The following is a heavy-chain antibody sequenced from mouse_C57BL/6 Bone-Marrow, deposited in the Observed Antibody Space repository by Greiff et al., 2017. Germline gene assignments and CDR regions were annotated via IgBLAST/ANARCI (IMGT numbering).Heavy chain of an antibody. CDR3: TRAGSRAAMDD. CDR2: ISNLAYSI. D-gene: IGHD1-1*01. Sequence: EVMLVESGGGLVQPGGSLKLSCAASGFTFSDYGMAWVRQAPRKGPEWVAFISNLAYSIYYADTVTGRFTISRENAKNTLYLEMSILWSEDTAMYCSTRAGSRAAMDDWGPGTSVTVSS. V-gene: IGHV5-15*01. J-gene: IGHJ4*01. CDR1: GFTFSDYG.